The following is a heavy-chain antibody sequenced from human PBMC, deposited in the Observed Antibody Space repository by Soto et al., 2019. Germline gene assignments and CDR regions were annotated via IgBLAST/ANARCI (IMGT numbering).Heavy chain of an antibody. CDR3: ARESYGYNFIDH. Sequence: QVQLVQSGAEVRKPGSSVKVSCKASGDTFSSYTISWVRQAPGQGLEWMGRIIPILGIANYAQKFQGRVTITADKSTSTAYMELSSLRSEDTAVYYCARESYGYNFIDHWGQATLVTVSS. CDR2: IIPILGIA. D-gene: IGHD5-12*01. V-gene: IGHV1-69*08. J-gene: IGHJ4*02. CDR1: GDTFSSYT.